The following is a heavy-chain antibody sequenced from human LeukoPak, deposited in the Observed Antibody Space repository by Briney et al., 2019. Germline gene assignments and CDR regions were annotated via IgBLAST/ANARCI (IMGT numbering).Heavy chain of an antibody. CDR1: GGSISSYY. V-gene: IGHV4-59*04. Sequence: SETLSLTCTVSGGSISSYYWSWIRQPPGKGLEWIGYIYYSGSTYYNPSLKSRVTISVDTSKNQFSLKLSSVTAADTAVYYCARRGFLEWEYYFDYWGQGTLVTVSS. J-gene: IGHJ4*02. D-gene: IGHD3-3*01. CDR2: IYYSGST. CDR3: ARRGFLEWEYYFDY.